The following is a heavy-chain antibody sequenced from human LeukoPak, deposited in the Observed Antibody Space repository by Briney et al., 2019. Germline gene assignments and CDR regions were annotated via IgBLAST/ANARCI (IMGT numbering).Heavy chain of an antibody. Sequence: GGSLRLSCAASGFTFSSYRMHWVRQAPGKGLEWVAVISYDGSNKYYADSVKGRFTISRDNSKNTLYLQMNSLRAEDTAVYYYAKPGNLAAAGTYFDYWGQGTLVTVSS. V-gene: IGHV3-30*18. CDR2: ISYDGSNK. D-gene: IGHD6-13*01. J-gene: IGHJ4*02. CDR3: AKPGNLAAAGTYFDY. CDR1: GFTFSSYR.